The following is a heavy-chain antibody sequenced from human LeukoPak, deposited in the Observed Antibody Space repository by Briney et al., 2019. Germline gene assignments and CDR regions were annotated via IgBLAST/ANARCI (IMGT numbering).Heavy chain of an antibody. J-gene: IGHJ6*02. CDR2: IGGGGDDT. CDR1: GHLFSSSA. Sequence: GGSLSLLCAVSGHLFSSSAMSWVRQAPATAREWVSAIGGGGDDTSYADSARGRFTVSRDNSKNTLYLQMNSLRAEDTAVYYCAKDSRESSGHFPYDYYYHYGLDVWGQGTTVTVSS. D-gene: IGHD3-22*01. CDR3: AKDSRESSGHFPYDYYYHYGLDV. V-gene: IGHV3-23*01.